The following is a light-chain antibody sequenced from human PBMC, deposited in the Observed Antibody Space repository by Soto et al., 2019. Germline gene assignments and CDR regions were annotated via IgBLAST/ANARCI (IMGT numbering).Light chain of an antibody. CDR3: ATWDDSLGRRVL. V-gene: IGLV1-47*01. J-gene: IGLJ3*02. CDR2: KDS. Sequence: QSVVTQPPSASGAPGQWVTISCSGSRSNIGSHYISWYQHLPGTAPKLLIYKDSQRPSGVPDRFSGSKSDTSASLAIGGLRSEDEGSYYCATWDDSLGRRVLFGGGTKLTVL. CDR1: RSNIGSHY.